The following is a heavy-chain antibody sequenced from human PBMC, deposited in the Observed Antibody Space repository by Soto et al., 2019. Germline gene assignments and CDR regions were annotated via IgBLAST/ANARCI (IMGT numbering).Heavy chain of an antibody. V-gene: IGHV4-4*07. CDR1: GGSISSYY. Sequence: SETLSLTCTVSGGSISSYYWSWIRQPAGKGLEWIGRIYTSGSTNYNPSLKSRVTMSVDTSKNQFSLKLSSVTAADTAVYYCAGSRHSRSSPDYWGQGTLVTVSS. CDR2: IYTSGST. CDR3: AGSRHSRSSPDY. J-gene: IGHJ4*02. D-gene: IGHD6-6*01.